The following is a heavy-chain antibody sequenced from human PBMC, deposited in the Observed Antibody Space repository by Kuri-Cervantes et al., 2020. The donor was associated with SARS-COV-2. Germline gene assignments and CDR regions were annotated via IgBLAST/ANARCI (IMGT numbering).Heavy chain of an antibody. V-gene: IGHV1-69*13. J-gene: IGHJ6*02. D-gene: IGHD4-17*01. CDR2: ISPLFGKA. CDR3: ARDPTTVTTGIGMDV. CDR1: GGSFRTFI. Sequence: SVKVSCKTSGGSFRTFIISWVRQAPGQGLEWMGGISPLFGKANYAQKFQGRVTITADESTSTVYMEVSSLRFEDTAVYYCARDPTTVTTGIGMDVWGQGTTVTVSS.